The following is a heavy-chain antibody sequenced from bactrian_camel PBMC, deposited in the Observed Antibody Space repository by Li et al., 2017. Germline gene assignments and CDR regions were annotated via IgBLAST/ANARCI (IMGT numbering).Heavy chain of an antibody. CDR2: IRRDGAT. D-gene: IGHD3*01. Sequence: HVQLVESGGGSVQAGGYLRLSCAASGYTYSTNCMGWFRQAPGNECELASTIRRDGATYYADSVKGRFTISRDNAKNTVYLQMNSLKPEDSAMYYCAARYGWSGGCHSWSQTAMNYWGERNPGHRL. CDR1: GYTYSTNC. J-gene: IGHJ7*01. V-gene: IGHV3S55*01.